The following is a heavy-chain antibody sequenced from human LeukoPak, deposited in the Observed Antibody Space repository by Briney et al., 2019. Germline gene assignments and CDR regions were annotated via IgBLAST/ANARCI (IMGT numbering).Heavy chain of an antibody. Sequence: ASVTVSCKASGYTFTSYAMHWVRQAPGRRLEWMGWFNAGNGNTKYSQKFQGRVTITRDTSASTAYMELSSLRSEDTAVYYCARDRSIVVVPAHYGMDVWGQGTTVTVSS. CDR3: ARDRSIVVVPAHYGMDV. CDR2: FNAGNGNT. V-gene: IGHV1-3*01. CDR1: GYTFTSYA. J-gene: IGHJ6*02. D-gene: IGHD2-2*01.